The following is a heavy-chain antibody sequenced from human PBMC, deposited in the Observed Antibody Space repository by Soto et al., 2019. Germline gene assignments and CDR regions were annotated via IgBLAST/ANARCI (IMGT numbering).Heavy chain of an antibody. D-gene: IGHD3-10*01. Sequence: QVQLVESGGGVVQPGRSLRLSCAASGFTFSSYAMHWVRQAPGKGLVWVAVISYVGSNKYYADSVKGRFTISRDNSKNTLYLQMNSLRAEDTAVYYCASPDGSGSMGWFDPGGQGTLVTVSS. CDR1: GFTFSSYA. CDR3: ASPDGSGSMGWFDP. V-gene: IGHV3-30-3*01. CDR2: ISYVGSNK. J-gene: IGHJ5*02.